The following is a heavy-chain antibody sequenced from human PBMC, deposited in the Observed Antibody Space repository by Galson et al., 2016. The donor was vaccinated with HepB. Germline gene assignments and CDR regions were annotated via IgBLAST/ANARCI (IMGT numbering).Heavy chain of an antibody. D-gene: IGHD2-2*01. CDR2: INDRGST. J-gene: IGHJ3*02. CDR1: GESFTDFY. Sequence: LSLTCAVSGESFTDFYWAWIRQPPGKGLEWIGEINDRGSTYYNASLKSRVTISLDTAKNQISLKLNSVTVADTAVYYCASDARLHRARLSTSCPWGIFDIWGPGAMVAVSS. CDR3: ASDARLHRARLSTSCPWGIFDI. V-gene: IGHV4-34*01.